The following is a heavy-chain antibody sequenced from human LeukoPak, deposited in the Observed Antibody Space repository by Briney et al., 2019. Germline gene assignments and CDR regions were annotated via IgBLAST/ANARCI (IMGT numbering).Heavy chain of an antibody. D-gene: IGHD5-12*01. CDR3: ARGRPATWWFDP. Sequence: ASVKVSCKSSGGTFSSYAISWVRQAPGQGLEWVGRIIPILGIANYAQKFQGRVTITADKSTSTAYMELSSLRSEDTAVYYCARGRPATWWFDPWGQGTLVTVSS. CDR2: IIPILGIA. CDR1: GGTFSSYA. J-gene: IGHJ5*02. V-gene: IGHV1-69*04.